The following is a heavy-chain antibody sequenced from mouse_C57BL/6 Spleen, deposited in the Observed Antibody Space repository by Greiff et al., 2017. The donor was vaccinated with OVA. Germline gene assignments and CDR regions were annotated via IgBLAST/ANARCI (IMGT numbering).Heavy chain of an antibody. CDR3: ARRGGDY. CDR1: GYTFTSYW. Sequence: QVQLQQPGAELVKPGASVKLSCKASGYTFTSYWMQWVKQRPGQGLEWIGEIDPSDSYTNYNQKFKGKATLTVDKSSSPAYMQLSSRTSEDSAVYYCARRGGDYWGQGTTLTVSS. CDR2: IDPSDSYT. J-gene: IGHJ2*01. V-gene: IGHV1-50*01.